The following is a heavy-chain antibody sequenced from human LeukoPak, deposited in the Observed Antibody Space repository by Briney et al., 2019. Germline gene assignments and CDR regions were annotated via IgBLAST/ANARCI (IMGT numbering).Heavy chain of an antibody. CDR2: VYYSGST. J-gene: IGHJ4*02. Sequence: SETLSLTCTVSGGSVRSDSYYWSWIRQPPGKGLEWIGYVYYSGSTNYNPSLKSRVTISVDTSKNQFSLKLSSVTAADTAVYYCARGWGYFDYWGQGTLVTVSS. D-gene: IGHD3-16*01. CDR1: GGSVRSDSYY. CDR3: ARGWGYFDY. V-gene: IGHV4-61*01.